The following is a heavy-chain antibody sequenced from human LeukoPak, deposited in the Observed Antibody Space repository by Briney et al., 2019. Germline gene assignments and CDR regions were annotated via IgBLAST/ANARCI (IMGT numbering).Heavy chain of an antibody. J-gene: IGHJ5*02. D-gene: IGHD3-10*01. CDR3: ARDPWFGDTADP. CDR1: GVSISSYY. CDR2: IHNSGIT. Sequence: SETLSLTCTVSGVSISSYYWSWIRQPPGKGLEWIGYIHNSGITNYNPSLKSRVTISVDTSKNQFSLKLSSVTAADTAVYYCARDPWFGDTADPWGQGTLVTVSS. V-gene: IGHV4-59*01.